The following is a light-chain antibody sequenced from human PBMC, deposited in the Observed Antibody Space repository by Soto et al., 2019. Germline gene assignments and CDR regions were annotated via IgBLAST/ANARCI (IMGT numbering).Light chain of an antibody. J-gene: IGKJ4*01. V-gene: IGKV3-15*01. CDR3: QQYGSSLT. CDR1: QSVSSN. CDR2: GAS. Sequence: EIVMTQSPATLSVSPGERATLSCRASQSVSSNLAWYQHKPGQAPRLLIYGASTRATGIPARFSGSGSGTEFTLTISRLEPEDFAVYYCQQYGSSLTLGGGTKVDI.